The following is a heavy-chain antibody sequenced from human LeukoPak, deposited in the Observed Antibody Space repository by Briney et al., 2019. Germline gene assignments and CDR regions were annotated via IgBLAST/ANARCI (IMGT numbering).Heavy chain of an antibody. CDR3: ARSARPSRYYYMDV. V-gene: IGHV4-34*01. CDR1: GESFSGYY. Sequence: PSETLSLTCAVYGESFSGYYWSWIRQPPGKGLEWIGEINHSGSTNYNPSLKSRVTISVDTSKNQFSLKLSSVTAADTAVYYCARSARPSRYYYMDVWGKGTTVTVSS. D-gene: IGHD6-6*01. J-gene: IGHJ6*03. CDR2: INHSGST.